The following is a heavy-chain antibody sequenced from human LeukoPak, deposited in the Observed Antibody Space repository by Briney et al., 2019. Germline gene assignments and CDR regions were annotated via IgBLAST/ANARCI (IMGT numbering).Heavy chain of an antibody. CDR3: ARGPRSGSYSYYYYMDV. Sequence: ASVKVPCKASGYTFTGYYMHWVRQAPGQGLEWMGWINPNSGGTNYAQKFQGRVTMTRDTSINTAYMELSRLRSDDTAVYYCARGPRSGSYSYYYYMDVWGKGTTVTVSS. J-gene: IGHJ6*03. CDR2: INPNSGGT. D-gene: IGHD1-26*01. CDR1: GYTFTGYY. V-gene: IGHV1-2*02.